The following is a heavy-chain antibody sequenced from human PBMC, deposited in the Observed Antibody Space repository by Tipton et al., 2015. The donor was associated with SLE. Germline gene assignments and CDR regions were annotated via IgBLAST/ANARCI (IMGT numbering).Heavy chain of an antibody. J-gene: IGHJ3*02. CDR2: IKGDGSTK. V-gene: IGHV3-74*03. CDR3: ARRNSESGAFDI. CDR1: GFTFSTYW. Sequence: SLRLSCAASGFTFSTYWMHWVRQTPGKGLVWVSRIKGDGSTKTYADSVKGRFTISRDNSKNTLYLQMNSLRVEDTAIYYCARRNSESGAFDIWGQGTLVTVSS. D-gene: IGHD3-10*01.